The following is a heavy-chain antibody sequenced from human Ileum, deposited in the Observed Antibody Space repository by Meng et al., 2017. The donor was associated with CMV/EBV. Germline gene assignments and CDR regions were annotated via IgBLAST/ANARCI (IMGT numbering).Heavy chain of an antibody. V-gene: IGHV5-51*01. CDR3: ARTHYHLPLDIDY. D-gene: IGHD1-14*01. J-gene: IGHJ4*02. CDR2: IYPYYSEI. CDR1: GYYFSSYW. Sequence: GESLKISCKASGYYFSSYWIAWVRPLPGKGLEWIGFIYPYYSEIKYRPSFQGQVAISADQSINTAYLYWNSLKASDTAMYYLARTHYHLPLDIDYWGQGAQVTVSS.